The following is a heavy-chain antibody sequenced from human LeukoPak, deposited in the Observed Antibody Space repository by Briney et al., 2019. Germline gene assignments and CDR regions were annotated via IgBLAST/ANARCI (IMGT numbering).Heavy chain of an antibody. CDR1: GFTFSNAW. J-gene: IGHJ6*02. V-gene: IGHV3-15*01. CDR2: IKRKTDGGTI. D-gene: IGHD4-17*01. CDR3: TTYDYGDYYFFYGMDV. Sequence: GGSLRLSCAASGFTFSNAWMSWVRQVPGKGLEWVGRIKRKTDGGTIDYGAAVKGRFTISRDDSKNALYLQMDSLKSEDTAVYYCTTYDYGDYYFFYGMDVWGQGTTVTVSS.